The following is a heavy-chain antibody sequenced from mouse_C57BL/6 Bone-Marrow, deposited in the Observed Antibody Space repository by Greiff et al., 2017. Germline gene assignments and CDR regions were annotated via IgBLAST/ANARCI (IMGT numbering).Heavy chain of an antibody. Sequence: QVQLKQPGAELVRPGSSVKLSCKASGYTFTSYWMPWVKQRPIQGLEWIGNIDPSDSETHYNQKFKDKATLTVDKSSSTAYMQLSSLTSEDSAVYYCATITTVVAVDYWGQGTTLTVSS. CDR1: GYTFTSYW. CDR3: ATITTVVAVDY. V-gene: IGHV1-52*01. J-gene: IGHJ2*01. D-gene: IGHD1-1*01. CDR2: IDPSDSET.